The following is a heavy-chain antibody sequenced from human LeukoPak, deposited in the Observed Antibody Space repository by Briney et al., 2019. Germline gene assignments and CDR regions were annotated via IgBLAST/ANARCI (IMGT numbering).Heavy chain of an antibody. CDR1: GLTVSSKH. J-gene: IGHJ4*02. CDR2: IYSGGTT. V-gene: IGHV3-53*01. CDR3: AAGDCSNTGCYAGVFDY. D-gene: IGHD2-2*01. Sequence: GGSLRLSCAASGLTVSSKHMSWVRQAPGKGLEWVSVIYSGGTTKYAESVEGRFTISRDNTKNTLHLQMNSLRAEDTAVYYCAAGDCSNTGCYAGVFDYWGQGTLVSVSS.